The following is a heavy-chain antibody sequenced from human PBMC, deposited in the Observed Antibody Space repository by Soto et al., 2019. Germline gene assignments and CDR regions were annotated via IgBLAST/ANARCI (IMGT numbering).Heavy chain of an antibody. Sequence: PGGSLRLSCAASGFTFSSYWMHWVRQAPGKGLVWVSRINSDGSSTGYADSVKGRFTISRDNAKNTLYLQMDSLRAEDTAVYYCARYPYTHYYGMDVWGQGTTVTVSS. CDR1: GFTFSSYW. D-gene: IGHD3-16*01. CDR3: ARYPYTHYYGMDV. V-gene: IGHV3-74*01. J-gene: IGHJ6*02. CDR2: INSDGSST.